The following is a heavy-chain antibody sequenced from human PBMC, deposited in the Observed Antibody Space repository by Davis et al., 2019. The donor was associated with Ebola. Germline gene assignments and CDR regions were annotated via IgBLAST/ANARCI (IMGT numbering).Heavy chain of an antibody. CDR3: ASTSFYGDYPYYYGMDV. Sequence: SVKVSCKASGGTFSSYAISWVRQAPGQGLEWMGGIIPIFGTANYAQKFQGRVTITADESTSTAYMELSSLRSEDTAVYYCASTSFYGDYPYYYGMDVWGQGTTVTVSS. CDR1: GGTFSSYA. V-gene: IGHV1-69*13. D-gene: IGHD4-17*01. J-gene: IGHJ6*02. CDR2: IIPIFGTA.